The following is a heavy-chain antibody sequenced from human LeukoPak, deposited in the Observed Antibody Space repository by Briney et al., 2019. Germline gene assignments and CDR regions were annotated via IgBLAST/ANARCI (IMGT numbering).Heavy chain of an antibody. CDR3: ATPKYYYDSSGLGAFDI. CDR2: FDPEDGET. V-gene: IGHV1-24*01. D-gene: IGHD3-22*01. J-gene: IGHJ3*02. Sequence: ASVKVSCXVSGYTLTELSMHWVRQAPGKGLEWMGGFDPEDGETIYAQKFQGRVTMTEDTSTDTAYMELSSLRSEDTAVYYCATPKYYYDSSGLGAFDIWGQGTMVTVSS. CDR1: GYTLTELS.